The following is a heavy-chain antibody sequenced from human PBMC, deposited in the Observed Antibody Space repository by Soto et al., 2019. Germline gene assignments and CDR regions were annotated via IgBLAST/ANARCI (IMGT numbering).Heavy chain of an antibody. CDR3: AKDSGTTVTPLDY. CDR1: GFTFSSYA. J-gene: IGHJ4*02. D-gene: IGHD4-17*01. Sequence: GGSLRLSCAASGFTFSSYAMHWVRQAPGKGLEWVAVISYDGSNKYYADSVKGRFTISRDNSKNTLYLQMNSLRAEDTAVYYCAKDSGTTVTPLDYWGQGTLVTVSS. CDR2: ISYDGSNK. V-gene: IGHV3-30*04.